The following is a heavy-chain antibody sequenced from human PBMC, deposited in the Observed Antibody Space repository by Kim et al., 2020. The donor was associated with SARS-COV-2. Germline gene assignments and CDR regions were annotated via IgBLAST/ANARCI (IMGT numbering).Heavy chain of an antibody. Sequence: GGSLRLSCAASGFTFSNYGMHWVRQAPGKGLEWVSVIWYDGSKNYYTDSVKGRFTISRDNSKNTLYLQMNSLRAEDTAVYYCASPLYCGGGSCYLWGQRTLLTVSS. CDR3: ASPLYCGGGSCYL. D-gene: IGHD2-15*01. J-gene: IGHJ4*02. CDR2: IWYDGSKN. CDR1: GFTFSNYG. V-gene: IGHV3-33*01.